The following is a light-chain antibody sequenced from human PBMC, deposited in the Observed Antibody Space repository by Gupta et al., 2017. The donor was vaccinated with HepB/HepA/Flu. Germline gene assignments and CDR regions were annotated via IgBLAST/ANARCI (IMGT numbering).Light chain of an antibody. V-gene: IGLV1-44*01. CDR2: SNV. Sequence: QSVLSQPPSVSGAPGQRVAISCSGSSSNVGNNVVNWYQQVPGTSPKLLIYSNVQRPSGVPGRFSGSKSGTSASLAISGLQSEDEAVYYCATWDFTLRGAVIGGGTSLSVL. CDR1: SSNVGNNV. CDR3: ATWDFTLRGAV. J-gene: IGLJ2*01.